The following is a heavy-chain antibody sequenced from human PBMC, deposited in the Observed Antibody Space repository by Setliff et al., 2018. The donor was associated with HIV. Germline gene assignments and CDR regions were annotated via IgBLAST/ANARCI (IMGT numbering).Heavy chain of an antibody. CDR3: ARSYYDFWNGLPRSFDV. J-gene: IGHJ3*01. V-gene: IGHV4-34*01. D-gene: IGHD3-3*01. CDR1: GGSFSDYY. CDR2: IYYNGST. Sequence: PSETLSLTCAVYGGSFSDYYWSWIRQPPGKGLEWIGDIYYNGSTNYNPSLKSRVTISVDTSKNQFYLKLSSVTAADTAVYYCARSYYDFWNGLPRSFDVWGQGTMVT.